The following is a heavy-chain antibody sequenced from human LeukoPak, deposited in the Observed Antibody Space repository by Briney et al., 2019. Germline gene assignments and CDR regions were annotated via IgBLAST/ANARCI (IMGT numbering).Heavy chain of an antibody. J-gene: IGHJ4*02. V-gene: IGHV1-69*13. CDR1: GGAFSNFA. CDR3: ARGSGETGGYYYVY. Sequence: SVKVSCKASGGAFSNFAISWVRQAPGQGLEWMGGVIPIFGTANYAQRFQGRVTITADESTRTAYMELRTLRSEDTAIYYCARGSGETGGYYYVYWGRGTPVTVSS. CDR2: VIPIFGTA. D-gene: IGHD3-22*01.